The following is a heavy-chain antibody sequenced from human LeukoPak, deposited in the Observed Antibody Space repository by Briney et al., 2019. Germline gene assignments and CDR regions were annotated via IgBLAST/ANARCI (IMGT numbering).Heavy chain of an antibody. CDR2: INQRGST. D-gene: IGHD3-3*01. J-gene: IGHJ3*02. V-gene: IGHV4-34*01. CDR1: GGSFSGYY. CDR3: ARTTYYEFWSGSPGAFDI. Sequence: SETLSLTCGVYGGSFSGYYWTWIRQPPGKGLEWIGEINQRGSTNYNPPLKSRVIISVDTSKNEFSLNLDSVTAADTAVYYCARTTYYEFWSGSPGAFDIWGQGSRVTVSS.